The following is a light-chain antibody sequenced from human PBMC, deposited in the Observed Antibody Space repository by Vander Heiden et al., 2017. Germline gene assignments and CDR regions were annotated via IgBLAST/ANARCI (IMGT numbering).Light chain of an antibody. CDR3: GTWDTSLSAYV. CDR2: ENN. V-gene: IGLV1-51*02. J-gene: IGLJ1*01. CDR1: SDNIGNNY. Sequence: VSAVPGQKVTISFSGSSDNIGNNYVSWYQQLPGTAPKLLIYENNKRPSGIPDRSSDSKSGTSATLGITGLQTGDEADYYCGTWDTSLSAYVFGTGTKVTVL.